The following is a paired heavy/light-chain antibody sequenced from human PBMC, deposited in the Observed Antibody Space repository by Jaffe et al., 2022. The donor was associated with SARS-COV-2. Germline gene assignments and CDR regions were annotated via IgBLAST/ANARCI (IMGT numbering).Heavy chain of an antibody. D-gene: IGHD1-1*01. V-gene: IGHV3-30*18. CDR3: AKEKTPKSATTFDY. CDR1: GFTFSDYG. CDR2: ISHDGTVQ. Sequence: QVQLVESGGGVVQPGRSLRLSCAASGFTFSDYGMQWVRQAPGKGLEWVAVISHDGTVQHYADSVKGRFTISRDNYRGTMSLQMNSLRPDDTAVYYCAKEKTPKSATTFDYWGQGTLVTVSS. J-gene: IGHJ4*02.
Light chain of an antibody. CDR3: QQAKTFPWT. J-gene: IGKJ1*01. Sequence: DIQMTQSPSSVSASVGDRVTITCRASEGITSRLAWFRQKPGKAPELLIFDAFNLETGVPSKFSGSGFGTDFTLTINSLQPEDSATYYCQQAKTFPWTFGQGTKVEVK. CDR1: EGITSR. V-gene: IGKV1-12*01. CDR2: DAF.